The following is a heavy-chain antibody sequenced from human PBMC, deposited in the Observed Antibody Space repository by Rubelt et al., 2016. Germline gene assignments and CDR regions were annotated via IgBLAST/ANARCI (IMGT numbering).Heavy chain of an antibody. V-gene: IGHV4-38-2*02. Sequence: QVQLQESGPGLVKPSETLSLTCTVSGYSISSGYYWGWIRQPPGKGLEWIGSIYHSGSTYYNPSLKSRVTISVDTSKNQFSLKLSSVTAADTAVYYCARDGSGSYFDYWGQGTLVTVSS. CDR2: IYHSGST. J-gene: IGHJ4*02. D-gene: IGHD3-10*01. CDR3: ARDGSGSYFDY. CDR1: GYSISSGYY.